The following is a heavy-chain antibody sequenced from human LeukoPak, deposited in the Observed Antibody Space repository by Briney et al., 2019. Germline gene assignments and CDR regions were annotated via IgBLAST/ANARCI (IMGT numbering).Heavy chain of an antibody. CDR3: ARDRSSGYWDVDAFDI. CDR1: GDSVSSNSAA. V-gene: IGHV6-1*01. Sequence: SQTLALTCAISGDSVSSNSAAWNWIRQSPSRGLEWLGRTYYRSKWYNDYAVSVKSRITINPDTSKNQFSLQLNSVTPEDTAVYYCARDRSSGYWDVDAFDIWGQGTMVTVSS. CDR2: TYYRSKWYN. J-gene: IGHJ3*02. D-gene: IGHD2-8*02.